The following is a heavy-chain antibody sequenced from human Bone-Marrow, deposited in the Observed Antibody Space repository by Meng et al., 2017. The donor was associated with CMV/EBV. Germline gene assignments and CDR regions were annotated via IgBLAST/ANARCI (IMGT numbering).Heavy chain of an antibody. V-gene: IGHV1-8*03. CDR2: MNPNSGNT. D-gene: IGHD2-2*01. CDR1: GYTFTSYD. J-gene: IGHJ6*02. Sequence: ASVKVSCKASGYTFTSYDINWVRQATGQGLEWMGWMNPNSGNTGYAQKSQGRVTITRNTSISTAYMELSSLRSEDTAVYYCARTKQYCSSTSCYPYYYYGMDVWGQGTTVTVSS. CDR3: ARTKQYCSSTSCYPYYYYGMDV.